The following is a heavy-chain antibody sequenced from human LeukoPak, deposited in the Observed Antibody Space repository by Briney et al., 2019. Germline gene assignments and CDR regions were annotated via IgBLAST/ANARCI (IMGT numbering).Heavy chain of an antibody. CDR1: GGSFSGYY. D-gene: IGHD6-19*01. CDR2: INHSGST. Sequence: SSETLSLTCAVYGGSFSGYYWSWIRQPPGKGLEWIGEINHSGSTNYNPSLKSRVTISVDTSKNQFSLKLSSVTAADTAVYYCARAIAVAGLLYYFDYWGQGTLVTVSS. CDR3: ARAIAVAGLLYYFDY. V-gene: IGHV4-34*01. J-gene: IGHJ4*02.